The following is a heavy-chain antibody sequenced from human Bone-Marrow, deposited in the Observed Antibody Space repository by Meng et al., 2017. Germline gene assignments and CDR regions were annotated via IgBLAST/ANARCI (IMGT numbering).Heavy chain of an antibody. CDR2: IKSNTDGGTA. J-gene: IGHJ4*02. V-gene: IGHV3-15*01. CDR1: GFYFNNAW. Sequence: EVDLVESGGDLVKPGGSLRLPWSASGFYFNNAWMSWVRQAPGKGLEWVGRIKSNTDGGTAEYAAPVTGRFTISRDDSKSTLYLQMSGLRIDDTGVYYCTWDDKAVSDYWGQGTLVTVSS. D-gene: IGHD1-26*01. CDR3: TWDDKAVSDY.